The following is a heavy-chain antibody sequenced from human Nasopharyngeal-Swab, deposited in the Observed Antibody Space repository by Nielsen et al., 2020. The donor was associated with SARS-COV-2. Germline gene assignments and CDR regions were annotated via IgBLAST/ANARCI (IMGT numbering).Heavy chain of an antibody. CDR3: ARDYLWSSGYVFDY. CDR1: GYTFTSYD. Sequence: ASVKVSCKASGYTFTSYDINWMRQATGQGLEWMGWMNPNSGNTGYAQKFQGRVTMTRNTSISTAYMELSSLRSEDTAVYYCARDYLWSSGYVFDYWGQGTLVTVSS. D-gene: IGHD3-22*01. J-gene: IGHJ4*02. V-gene: IGHV1-8*01. CDR2: MNPNSGNT.